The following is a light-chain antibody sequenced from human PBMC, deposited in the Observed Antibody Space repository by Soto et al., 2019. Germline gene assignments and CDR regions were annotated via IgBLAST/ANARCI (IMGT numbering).Light chain of an antibody. CDR3: SLYTTGSTYV. CDR1: SSDVGSYNR. J-gene: IGLJ1*01. V-gene: IGLV2-18*01. CDR2: EVS. Sequence: QSALTQPPSVSGSPGQSVTISCTGSSSDVGSYNRVSWYQQPPGTAPKLMIHEVSNRPSGVPDRFSGSKSGNTASLTISGLQAEDEADYYCSLYTTGSTYVFGTGTKVTVL.